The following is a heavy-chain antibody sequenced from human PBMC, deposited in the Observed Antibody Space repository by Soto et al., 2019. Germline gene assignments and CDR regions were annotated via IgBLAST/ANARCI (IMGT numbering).Heavy chain of an antibody. CDR2: ISGSSSHM. CDR1: GFIFSEYS. J-gene: IGHJ4*02. CDR3: AKYTHYSDRSAYHPPYYYDF. D-gene: IGHD3-22*01. V-gene: IGHV3-21*01. Sequence: PXVSLRLSCKASGFIFSEYSMSWVRQAPGKGLEWVSSISGSSSHMYYADSLKGRFTISRDNAKNSLYLQMSGLRAEDAAVYFCAKYTHYSDRSAYHPPYYYDFWGQGILVTVSS.